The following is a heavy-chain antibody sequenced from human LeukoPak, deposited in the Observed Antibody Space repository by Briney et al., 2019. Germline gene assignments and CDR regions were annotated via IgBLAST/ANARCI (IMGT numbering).Heavy chain of an antibody. Sequence: SETLSLTCTVAGGSISSYYWGWIRQPPGKGLEWIGSFYYSERPYYNPSPESRVTISADTSKNQLSLELSSVTAADTAEYYCARRYSYGSGMYGLDVWGQGTTVTVSS. V-gene: IGHV4-39*01. CDR3: ARRYSYGSGMYGLDV. J-gene: IGHJ6*02. CDR1: GGSISSYY. D-gene: IGHD3-10*01. CDR2: FYYSERP.